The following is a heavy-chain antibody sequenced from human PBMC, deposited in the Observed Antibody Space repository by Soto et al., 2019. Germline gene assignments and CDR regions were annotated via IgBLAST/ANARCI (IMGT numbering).Heavy chain of an antibody. CDR2: IYYSGYT. D-gene: IGHD6-6*01. CDR3: ARGSSPHYGMDV. CDR1: GGSITSGGYF. V-gene: IGHV4-31*03. J-gene: IGHJ6*02. Sequence: SETLSLTCTVSGGSITSGGYFWSWVRQDPGEGLELIGYIYYSGYTYYKPSLKSRLTLSMDTSKNQFSLKLSSVTAADTAVYYCARGSSPHYGMDVWGQGTTVTVSS.